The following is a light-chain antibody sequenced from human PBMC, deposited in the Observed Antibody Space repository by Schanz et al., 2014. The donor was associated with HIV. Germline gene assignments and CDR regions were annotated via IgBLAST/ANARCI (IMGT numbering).Light chain of an antibody. V-gene: IGLV2-14*03. Sequence: QSALTQPASVSGSPGQSITISCTGTSSDIGGYKYLSRYQHHPGTAPKLLIFDVDNRSSGVSHRFSAYKSGNTASLTISGLQADDEADYYCGSYTISSTLVFGGGTKLTVL. CDR3: GSYTISSTLV. J-gene: IGLJ2*01. CDR2: DVD. CDR1: SSDIGGYKY.